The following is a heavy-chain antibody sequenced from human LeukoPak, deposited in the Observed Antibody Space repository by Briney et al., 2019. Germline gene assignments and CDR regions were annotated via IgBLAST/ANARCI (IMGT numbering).Heavy chain of an antibody. CDR3: AKDRKHSGSYSYYYYYGMDV. CDR1: GFTFSSFE. J-gene: IGHJ6*02. Sequence: GGSLRLSCAASGFTFSSFEMNWVRQAPGKGLEWVSYIIGSGTNIYYADSVKGRFTISRDNSKNTLYLQMNSLRAEDTAVYYCAKDRKHSGSYSYYYYYGMDVWGQGTTVTVSS. CDR2: IIGSGTNI. D-gene: IGHD1-26*01. V-gene: IGHV3-48*03.